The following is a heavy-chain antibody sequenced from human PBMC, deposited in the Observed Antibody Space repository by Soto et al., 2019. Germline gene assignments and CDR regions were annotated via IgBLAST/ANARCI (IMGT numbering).Heavy chain of an antibody. CDR3: ARDQLYYNDISGRPLNAFDV. J-gene: IGHJ3*01. CDR2: IGIGSSTK. D-gene: IGHD3-22*01. Sequence: GGSLRLSCVASGFTFIEYWMHWVRQAPGKGLEWVSYIGIGSSTKYYADSVKGRFTISRDNAKNSLYLQMNSLRAEDTAVYYCARDQLYYNDISGRPLNAFDVWGQGTMVTVSS. V-gene: IGHV3-48*01. CDR1: GFTFIEYW.